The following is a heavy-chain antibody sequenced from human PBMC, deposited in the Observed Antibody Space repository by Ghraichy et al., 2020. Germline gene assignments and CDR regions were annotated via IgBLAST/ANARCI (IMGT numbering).Heavy chain of an antibody. CDR3: ARDTNDYDWGSVRPTFEFNWFDP. D-gene: IGHD3-16*01. CDR1: GFTFTRDW. Sequence: GGSLRLSCAVSGFTFTRDWMSWVRQAPGKGLEWVANIRDDGGEKYYAESVRGRFTISRDNVQNLVFLQMDSLRVEDSAMYYCARDTNDYDWGSVRPTFEFNWFDPWGQATLVTVS. J-gene: IGHJ5*02. V-gene: IGHV3-7*01. CDR2: IRDDGGEK.